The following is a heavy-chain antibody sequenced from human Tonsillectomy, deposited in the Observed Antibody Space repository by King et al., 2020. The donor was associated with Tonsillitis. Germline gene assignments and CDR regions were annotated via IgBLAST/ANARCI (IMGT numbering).Heavy chain of an antibody. CDR1: GFTFSSYA. J-gene: IGHJ1*01. D-gene: IGHD2-15*01. CDR3: ARDEFLAAYFQH. V-gene: IGHV3-30*01. Sequence: QLVQSGGGVVQPGRSLRLSCAASGFTFSSYAMHWVRQAPGKGLEWVAVISYDGSNKYYADSVKGRFTISRDNSKNTLYLQMNSLRAEDTAVYYCARDEFLAAYFQHWGQGTLVTVSS. CDR2: ISYDGSNK.